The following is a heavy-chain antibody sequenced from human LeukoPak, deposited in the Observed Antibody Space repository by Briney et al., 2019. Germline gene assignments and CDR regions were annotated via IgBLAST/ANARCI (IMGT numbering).Heavy chain of an antibody. V-gene: IGHV4-34*01. CDR1: GVSFSGYY. D-gene: IGHD6-19*01. CDR2: IDHSGST. CDR3: ARGVRIAVAAPHLNY. J-gene: IGHJ4*02. Sequence: SETLSLTCAVYGVSFSGYYWSWIRQPPGKGLEWIGEIDHSGSTNYNPSLKSRVTISVDTSKNQFSLNLSSVTAADTAVYFCARGVRIAVAAPHLNYWGQGTLVTVSS.